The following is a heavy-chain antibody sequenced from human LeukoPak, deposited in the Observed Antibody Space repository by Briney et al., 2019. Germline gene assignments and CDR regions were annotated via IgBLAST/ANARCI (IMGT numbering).Heavy chain of an antibody. CDR3: AKEAVVPAAISYFDY. D-gene: IGHD2-2*01. Sequence: GGSLRLSCAASGFSFSSYTMNWVRQAPGKGLEWVSAISGSGGSTYYADSVKGRFTISRDNSKNTLYLQMNSLRAEDTAVYYCAKEAVVPAAISYFDYWGQGTLVTVSS. CDR1: GFSFSSYT. V-gene: IGHV3-23*01. J-gene: IGHJ4*02. CDR2: ISGSGGST.